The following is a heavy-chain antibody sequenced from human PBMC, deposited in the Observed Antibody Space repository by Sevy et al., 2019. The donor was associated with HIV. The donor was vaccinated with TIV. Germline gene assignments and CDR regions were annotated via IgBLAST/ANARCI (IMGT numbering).Heavy chain of an antibody. D-gene: IGHD5-18*01. CDR1: GFTFSVYW. CDR2: MKEDGSEK. J-gene: IGHJ4*02. Sequence: GGSLRLSCAASGFTFSVYWMNWVRQAPGKGLEWVATMKEDGSEKYYVDSVKGRFTISRDNVKNSLYLQMKSLSAEDAAVYYCVRGGVGGYSYSLDYWGQGTLVTVSS. V-gene: IGHV3-7*01. CDR3: VRGGVGGYSYSLDY.